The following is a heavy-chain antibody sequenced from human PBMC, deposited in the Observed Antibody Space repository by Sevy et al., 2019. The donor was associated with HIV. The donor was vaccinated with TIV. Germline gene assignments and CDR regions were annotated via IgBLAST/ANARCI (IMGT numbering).Heavy chain of an antibody. J-gene: IGHJ3*02. V-gene: IGHV3-23*01. Sequence: GGSLRLSCAASGFTFSSYAMSWVRQAPGKGLEWVSAISGSDGSTYYADSVKGRFTISRDNSKNTLYLQMNSLRAEDTAVYYCAKDTREQWLRGGAFDIWGQGTMVTVSS. CDR1: GFTFSSYA. CDR3: AKDTREQWLRGGAFDI. CDR2: ISGSDGST. D-gene: IGHD6-19*01.